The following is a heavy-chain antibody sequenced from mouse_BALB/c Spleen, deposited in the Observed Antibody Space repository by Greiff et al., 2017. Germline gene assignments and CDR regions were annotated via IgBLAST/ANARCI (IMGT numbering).Heavy chain of an antibody. CDR2: IDPANGNT. D-gene: IGHD2-4*01. J-gene: IGHJ4*01. Sequence: VQLKESGAELVKPGASVKLSCTASGFNIKDTYMHWVKQRPEQGLEWIGRIDPANGNTKYDPKFQGKATITADTSSNTAYLQLSSLTSEDTAVYYCAKEGRYYDYDGDYWGQGTSVTVSS. CDR3: AKEGRYYDYDGDY. V-gene: IGHV14-3*02. CDR1: GFNIKDTY.